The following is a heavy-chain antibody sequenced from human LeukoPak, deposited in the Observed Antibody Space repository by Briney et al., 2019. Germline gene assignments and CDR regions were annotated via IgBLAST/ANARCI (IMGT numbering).Heavy chain of an antibody. Sequence: SETLSLTCTVSGGSISSYYWSWIRQPPGKGLEWIGYIYCSGSTNYNPSLKSRATISVDTSKNQFSLKLSSVTAADTAVYYCARGSSRGSYYDYWGQGTLVTVSS. CDR2: IYCSGST. V-gene: IGHV4-59*01. CDR3: ARGSSRGSYYDY. CDR1: GGSISSYY. D-gene: IGHD3-16*01. J-gene: IGHJ4*02.